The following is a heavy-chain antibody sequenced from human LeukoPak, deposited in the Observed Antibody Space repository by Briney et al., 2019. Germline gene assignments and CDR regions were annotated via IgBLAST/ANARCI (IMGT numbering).Heavy chain of an antibody. CDR1: GFTFSSYG. Sequence: PGRSLRLSCAASGFTFSSYGMHWVRQAPGKGLEWVAVISYDGSNKYYADSVKGRFTISRDNSKNTLYLQMNSLRAEDTAVYYCAKEFYFATAVWGQGTTVTVS. D-gene: IGHD2-15*01. CDR2: ISYDGSNK. J-gene: IGHJ6*02. V-gene: IGHV3-30*18. CDR3: AKEFYFATAV.